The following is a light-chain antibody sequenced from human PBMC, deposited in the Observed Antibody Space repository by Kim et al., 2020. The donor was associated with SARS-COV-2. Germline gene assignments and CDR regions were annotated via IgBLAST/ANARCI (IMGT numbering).Light chain of an antibody. Sequence: SVSPGQTARITGSGDVLAKKEARWFQQKPGQAPVLVIYKGSERPSGIHERFSGSRSGTTATLTISGAQVEDEADYYCYSAPDNKGVFGGGTQLTVL. V-gene: IGLV3-27*01. CDR2: KGS. CDR1: VLAKKE. J-gene: IGLJ2*01. CDR3: YSAPDNKGV.